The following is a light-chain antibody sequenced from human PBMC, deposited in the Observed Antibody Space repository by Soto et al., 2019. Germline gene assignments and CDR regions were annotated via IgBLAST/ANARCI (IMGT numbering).Light chain of an antibody. J-gene: IGKJ1*01. CDR1: QGVSSN. CDR3: HQYNNWPLGT. CDR2: DAS. Sequence: EIVITQSPPTLSVFPGERTTLSCRASQGVSSNLAWYQQTPGQAPRLLIYDASTRATGIPARFSGSGSGTEFTLTISSLQAEDSAVYYCHQYNNWPLGTFGPGTKVDIK. V-gene: IGKV3-15*01.